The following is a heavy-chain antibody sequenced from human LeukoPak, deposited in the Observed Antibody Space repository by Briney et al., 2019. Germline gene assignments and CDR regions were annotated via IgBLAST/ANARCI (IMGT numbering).Heavy chain of an antibody. CDR2: IYYSGST. J-gene: IGHJ4*02. CDR1: GGSISGYY. D-gene: IGHD2-8*01. CDR3: ARVDLSMSFDY. Sequence: SETLSLTCTVSGGSISGYYWSWIRQPPGKRLEWIGYIYYSGSTDYNPSLKSRVTISVDTSKNQFSLKLSSVTAADTAVYYCARVDLSMSFDYWGQGTLVTVSS. V-gene: IGHV4-59*01.